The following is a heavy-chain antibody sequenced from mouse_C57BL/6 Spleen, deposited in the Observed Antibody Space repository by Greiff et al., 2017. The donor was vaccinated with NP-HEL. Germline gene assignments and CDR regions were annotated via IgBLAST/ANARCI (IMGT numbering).Heavy chain of an antibody. V-gene: IGHV1-18*01. Sequence: VQLKESGPELVKPGASVKIPCKASGYTFTDYNMDWVKQSHGKSLEWIGDINPNNGGTIYNQKFKGKATLTVDKSSSTAYMELRSLTSEDTAVYYCARSKGYFDVWGTGTTVTVSS. CDR2: INPNNGGT. J-gene: IGHJ1*03. CDR1: GYTFTDYN. CDR3: ARSKGYFDV.